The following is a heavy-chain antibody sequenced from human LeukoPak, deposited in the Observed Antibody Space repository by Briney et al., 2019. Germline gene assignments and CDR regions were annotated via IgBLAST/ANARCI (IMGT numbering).Heavy chain of an antibody. CDR3: ARPYQLLNPYYYYYMDV. Sequence: GASVKVSCKASGYTFTSYAMNWVRQAPGQGLEWMGWINTNTGNPTYAQGFTGRFVFSLDTSVSTAYLQISSLKAEDTAVYYCARPYQLLNPYYYYYMDVWGKGTTVTVSS. D-gene: IGHD2-2*02. J-gene: IGHJ6*03. CDR2: INTNTGNP. V-gene: IGHV7-4-1*02. CDR1: GYTFTSYA.